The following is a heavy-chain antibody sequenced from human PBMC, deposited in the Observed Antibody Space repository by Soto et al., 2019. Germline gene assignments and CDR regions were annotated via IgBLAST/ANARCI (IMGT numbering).Heavy chain of an antibody. CDR3: ASTLLGCSSTSCYWAY. V-gene: IGHV1-18*01. D-gene: IGHD2-2*01. CDR2: ISAYNGNT. CDR1: GYTFTSYG. Sequence: ASVKVSCKASGYTFTSYGISWVRQAPGQGLEWMGWISAYNGNTNYAQKLQGRVTMTTDTSTSTAYMELRSLRSDDTAVYYCASTLLGCSSTSCYWAYWGQGTLVTVAS. J-gene: IGHJ4*02.